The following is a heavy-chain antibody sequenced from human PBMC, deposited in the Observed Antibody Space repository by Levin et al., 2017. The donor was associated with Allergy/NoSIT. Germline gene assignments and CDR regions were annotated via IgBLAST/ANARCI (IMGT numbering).Heavy chain of an antibody. CDR2: IYTSGST. V-gene: IGHV4-61*02. Sequence: LRLSCTVSGGSISSGSYYWSWIRQPAGKGLEWIGRIYTSGSTNYNPSLKSRVTISVDTSKNQFSLKLSSVTAADTAVYYCARDDPYSSSWYGFDYWGQGTLVTVSS. CDR3: ARDDPYSSSWYGFDY. J-gene: IGHJ4*02. D-gene: IGHD6-13*01. CDR1: GGSISSGSYY.